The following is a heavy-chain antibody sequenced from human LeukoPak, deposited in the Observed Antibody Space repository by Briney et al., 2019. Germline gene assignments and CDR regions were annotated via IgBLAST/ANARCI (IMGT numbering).Heavy chain of an antibody. CDR3: ACRRAMVVDY. Sequence: KASETLSLTCTVSGGSISNSSNYWGWLRQPPGKGLEWIGSIYYSGSTYYNPSLKSRVTISVDTSKNQFSLKLSSVTAADTAVSYCACRRAMVVDYWGQAILVTVSS. V-gene: IGHV4-39*01. CDR2: IYYSGST. D-gene: IGHD5-18*01. CDR1: GGSISNSSNY. J-gene: IGHJ4*02.